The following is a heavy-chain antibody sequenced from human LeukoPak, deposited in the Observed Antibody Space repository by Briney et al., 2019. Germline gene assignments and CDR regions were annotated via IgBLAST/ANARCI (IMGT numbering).Heavy chain of an antibody. V-gene: IGHV3-7*03. D-gene: IGHD2-15*01. J-gene: IGHJ4*02. CDR1: GFTFSDSW. Sequence: GGSLRLSCAASGFTFSDSWMTWVRQAPGKGLEWVANIDQDGSEEYYVDSVKGRFTISRDNAKNSLYLQMNSLRAEDTALYYCAKDKSRRYCSGSSCYSGNYYFDYWGQGTLVTVSS. CDR3: AKDKSRRYCSGSSCYSGNYYFDY. CDR2: IDQDGSEE.